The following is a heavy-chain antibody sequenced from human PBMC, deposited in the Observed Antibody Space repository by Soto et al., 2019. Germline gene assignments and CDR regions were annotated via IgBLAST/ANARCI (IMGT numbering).Heavy chain of an antibody. Sequence: ASETLSLTCAVYGGAFSGYYWSWVRQPPGKGLEWIGEINHRGSTNYNPSLKSRVTISVDTSKNQFSLKLSSVTAADTAVYYCARSRYGDYVHYYYMDVWGKGTTVTVSS. J-gene: IGHJ6*03. CDR2: INHRGST. V-gene: IGHV4-34*01. CDR1: GGAFSGYY. CDR3: ARSRYGDYVHYYYMDV. D-gene: IGHD4-17*01.